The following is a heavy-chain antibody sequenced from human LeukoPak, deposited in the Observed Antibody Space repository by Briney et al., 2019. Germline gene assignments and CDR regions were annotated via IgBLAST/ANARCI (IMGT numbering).Heavy chain of an antibody. CDR3: ARQPPTVTTYFDY. CDR2: IYHSGST. J-gene: IGHJ4*02. Sequence: SETLSLTCAVSGGSISSSNWWSWVRQPPGKGLEWIGEIYHSGSTNYNPSLKSRVTISVDTSKNQFSLKLSSVTAADTAVYYCARQPPTVTTYFDYWGQGTLVTVSS. V-gene: IGHV4-4*02. D-gene: IGHD4-17*01. CDR1: GGSISSSNW.